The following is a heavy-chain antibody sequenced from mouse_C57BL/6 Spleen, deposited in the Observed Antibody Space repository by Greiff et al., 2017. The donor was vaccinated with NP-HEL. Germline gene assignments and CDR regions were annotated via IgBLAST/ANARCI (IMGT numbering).Heavy chain of an antibody. Sequence: DVMLVESGGGLVKPGGSLKLSCAASGFTFSSYAMSWVRQTPEKRLEWVATISDGGSYTYYPDNVKGRFTISRDNAKNNLYLQMSHLKSEDTAMYYCARKYGSSYGYFDYWGQGTTLTVSS. CDR1: GFTFSSYA. CDR2: ISDGGSYT. D-gene: IGHD1-1*01. J-gene: IGHJ2*01. CDR3: ARKYGSSYGYFDY. V-gene: IGHV5-4*03.